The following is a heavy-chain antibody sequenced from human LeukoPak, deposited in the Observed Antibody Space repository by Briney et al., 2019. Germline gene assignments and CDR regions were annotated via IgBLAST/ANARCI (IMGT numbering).Heavy chain of an antibody. CDR2: ISGSGGNT. J-gene: IGHJ4*02. Sequence: PGGSLRLSCAASGFTFSTYWMHWVRQTPGKGLEWVSAISGSGGNTYYANSVKGRFTISRDNSKNTLYLLMNSLRADDTAVYYCAKTKFYFDYWGQGTLVTVSS. CDR1: GFTFSTYW. V-gene: IGHV3-23*01. CDR3: AKTKFYFDY.